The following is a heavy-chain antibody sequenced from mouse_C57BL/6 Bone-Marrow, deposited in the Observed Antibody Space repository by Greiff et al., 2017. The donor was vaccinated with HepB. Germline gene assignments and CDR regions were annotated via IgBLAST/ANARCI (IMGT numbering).Heavy chain of an antibody. CDR1: GYTFTSYW. CDR3: ATSYYDYDDGGYFDY. D-gene: IGHD2-4*01. Sequence: QVQLQQPGAELVRPGTSVKLSCKASGYTFTSYWMHWVKQRPGQGLEWIGVIVPSDSYTNYNQKFKGKATLTVDTSSSTAYMQLSSVTSEDSAVYYCATSYYDYDDGGYFDYWGQGTTLTVSS. V-gene: IGHV1-59*01. J-gene: IGHJ2*01. CDR2: IVPSDSYT.